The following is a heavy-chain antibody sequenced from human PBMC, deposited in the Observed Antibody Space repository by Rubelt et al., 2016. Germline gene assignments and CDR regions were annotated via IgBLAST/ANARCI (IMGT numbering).Heavy chain of an antibody. CDR1: GITFSTYN. V-gene: IGHV3-33*01. CDR3: AREAAAGTWGFDY. CDR2: IRYDGSNQ. Sequence: QVQLVESGGGVVQPGRSLRLSCAASGITFSTYNIHWVRQAPGRGLEWVAIIRYDGSNQYYADSVKGRLTISRDNSKNTLYLQMNSLRAEDTAMYYCAREAAAGTWGFDYWGQGTLVTVSS. J-gene: IGHJ4*02. D-gene: IGHD6-13*01.